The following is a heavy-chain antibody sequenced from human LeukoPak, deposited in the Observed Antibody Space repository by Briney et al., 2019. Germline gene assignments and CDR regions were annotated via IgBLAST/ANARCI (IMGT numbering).Heavy chain of an antibody. CDR2: ISNSGTTI. CDR3: ARGYCINGVCYTGYFQH. CDR1: GFTFSDYY. Sequence: GGSLRLSCTASGFTFSDYYMSWIRQAPGKGLEWVSYISNSGTTIYCADSVKGRFTISRDNAKNSLYLQMNSLRAEDTAVYYCARGYCINGVCYTGYFQHWGQGTLVTVSS. D-gene: IGHD2-8*01. J-gene: IGHJ1*01. V-gene: IGHV3-11*04.